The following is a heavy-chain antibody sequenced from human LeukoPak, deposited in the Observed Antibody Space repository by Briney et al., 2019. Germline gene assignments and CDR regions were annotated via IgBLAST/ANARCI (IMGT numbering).Heavy chain of an antibody. V-gene: IGHV3-23*01. CDR3: VKESLPHRGYYFDS. CDR1: GFTFSAYA. CDR2: ISEDGGAR. J-gene: IGHJ4*02. D-gene: IGHD3-22*01. Sequence: GGSLRLSCAASGFTFSAYAMSWVRQAPGKGLEWVSAISEDGGARLYADSVKGRFTISRDNSENTVSLQVNSLRAGDTAVYFCVKESLPHRGYYFDSWGRGTLITVSS.